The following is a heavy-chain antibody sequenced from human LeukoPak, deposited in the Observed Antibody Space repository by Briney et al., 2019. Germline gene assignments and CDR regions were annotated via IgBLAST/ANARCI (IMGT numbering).Heavy chain of an antibody. CDR2: ISGSGGST. V-gene: IGHV3-23*01. D-gene: IGHD3-3*01. CDR3: AKDTIFGVVTNWFDP. J-gene: IGHJ5*02. CDR1: GFTFSSYA. Sequence: GGSLRLSCAASGFTFSSYAMGWVRQAPGKGLEWVSAISGSGGSTYYADSVKGRFTISRDNSKNTLCLQMNSLRAEDTAVYYCAKDTIFGVVTNWFDPWGQGTLVTVSS.